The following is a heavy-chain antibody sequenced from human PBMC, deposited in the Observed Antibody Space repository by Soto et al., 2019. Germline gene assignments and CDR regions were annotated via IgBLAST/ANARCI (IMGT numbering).Heavy chain of an antibody. CDR3: ARGESGYDSLFDY. J-gene: IGHJ4*02. Sequence: EVQLVESGEGLVQPGGSLRLSCAASGFTFSSYPMHWVRQAPGKGLEYVSGISSNGGSTYYADSVKGRFTISRDNSKNTLYLQMGSLRAEEMAVYYCARGESGYDSLFDYWGQGTLVTVSS. CDR1: GFTFSSYP. CDR2: ISSNGGST. D-gene: IGHD5-12*01. V-gene: IGHV3-64*02.